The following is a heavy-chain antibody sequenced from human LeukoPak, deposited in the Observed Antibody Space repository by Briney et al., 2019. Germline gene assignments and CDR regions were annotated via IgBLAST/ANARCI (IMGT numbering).Heavy chain of an antibody. CDR2: MNPNSGNT. CDR1: GYSFTNYD. CDR3: ARSSGSYGVAWFDP. J-gene: IGHJ5*02. D-gene: IGHD1-26*01. Sequence: ASVKVSCKASGYSFTNYDINWVRQATGQGLEWMGWMNPNSGNTGYAQKFQGRVTITRNTSISTAYMELSSVTAADTAVYYCARSSGSYGVAWFDPWGQGTLVTVSS. V-gene: IGHV1-8*03.